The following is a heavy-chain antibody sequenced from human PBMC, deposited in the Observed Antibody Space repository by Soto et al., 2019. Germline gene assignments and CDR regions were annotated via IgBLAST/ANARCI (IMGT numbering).Heavy chain of an antibody. J-gene: IGHJ4*02. V-gene: IGHV4-59*08. CDR2: IYYSGST. CDR1: GGSISRYY. CDR3: ARLRWLRLMGTQRLAFDY. D-gene: IGHD5-12*01. Sequence: SETLSLTCAVSGGSISRYYWSWIRQPPGKGLEWIGYIYYSGSTNYNPSLKSRVTISVDTSKNQFSLKLSSVTAADTAVYYCARLRWLRLMGTQRLAFDYWGQGTLVTVSS.